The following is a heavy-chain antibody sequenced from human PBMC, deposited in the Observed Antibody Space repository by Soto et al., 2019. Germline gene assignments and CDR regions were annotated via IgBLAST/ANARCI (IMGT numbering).Heavy chain of an antibody. V-gene: IGHV1-69*13. CDR3: ARFNGYSYGLRLAYYYYYMDV. CDR2: IIPLFGTP. CDR1: GGIFSTYA. Sequence: SVKVSCKASGGIFSTYAISWLRQAPGQGLEWMGGIIPLFGTPNYAQRFQGRVTITADESTSTAYMELSRLRSEDTAVYYCARFNGYSYGLRLAYYYYYMDVWGKGNTVTVSS. D-gene: IGHD5-18*01. J-gene: IGHJ6*03.